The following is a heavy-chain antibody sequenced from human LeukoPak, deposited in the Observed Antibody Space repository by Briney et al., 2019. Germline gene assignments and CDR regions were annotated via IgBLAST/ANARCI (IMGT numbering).Heavy chain of an antibody. CDR2: IYYSGST. V-gene: IGHV4-59*01. CDR1: GGSISSYC. Sequence: SETLSLTCTVSGGSISSYCWSWIRQPPGKGLEWIWYIYYSGSTNYNPSLKSRVTISVDTSKNQFSLKLSSVTAADTAVYYCARDGAYSSGWSVDRWDYYGMDVWGKGTTVTVSS. D-gene: IGHD6-19*01. CDR3: ARDGAYSSGWSVDRWDYYGMDV. J-gene: IGHJ6*04.